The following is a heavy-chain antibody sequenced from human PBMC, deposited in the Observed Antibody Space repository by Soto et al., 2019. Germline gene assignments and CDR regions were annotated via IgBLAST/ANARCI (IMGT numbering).Heavy chain of an antibody. D-gene: IGHD6-19*01. CDR2: INYFGTT. Sequence: QVQLQESGPGLVKPLETLSLTCNVSGVSFNSYYWSWIRQPPGKGLEWVGYINYFGTTEYNPSLKSRATISSDTSKPHFSLRVTSVTASDTAMYYCARHSSAWYRPFDFWGQGSLVTVSS. CDR1: GVSFNSYY. J-gene: IGHJ4*02. CDR3: ARHSSAWYRPFDF. V-gene: IGHV4-59*01.